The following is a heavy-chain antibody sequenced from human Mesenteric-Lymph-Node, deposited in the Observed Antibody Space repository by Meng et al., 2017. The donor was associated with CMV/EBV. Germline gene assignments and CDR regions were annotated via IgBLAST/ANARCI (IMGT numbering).Heavy chain of an antibody. Sequence: ASVKVSCKASGYTFTSYDINWVRQATGQGLEWMGWMNPDSGNTGSAQKFQGRMTMTRNTSIITAYLELSSLTSEDTAVYYCGTFWAYGRPGAYYYYGMDVWGQGTTVTVSS. CDR2: MNPDSGNT. D-gene: IGHD1-26*01. V-gene: IGHV1-8*01. CDR3: GTFWAYGRPGAYYYYGMDV. J-gene: IGHJ6*02. CDR1: GYTFTSYD.